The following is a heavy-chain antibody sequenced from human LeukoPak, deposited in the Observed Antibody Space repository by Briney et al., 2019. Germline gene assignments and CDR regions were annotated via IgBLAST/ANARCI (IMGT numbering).Heavy chain of an antibody. V-gene: IGHV5-51*01. D-gene: IGHD3-9*01. Sequence: GESLKISCKASGYRFTSYWIGWVRQMPGKGLEWVGIIYPSGSDAGYSPSFQGQVTISADKSINTAYLQWSSLKASDTAMYFCARRKYDILTGYYNDYFDYWGQGTLVTVSS. CDR3: ARRKYDILTGYYNDYFDY. CDR1: GYRFTSYW. J-gene: IGHJ4*02. CDR2: IYPSGSDA.